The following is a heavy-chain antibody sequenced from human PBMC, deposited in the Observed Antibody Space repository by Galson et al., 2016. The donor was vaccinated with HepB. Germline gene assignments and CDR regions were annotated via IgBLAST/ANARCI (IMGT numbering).Heavy chain of an antibody. D-gene: IGHD3-16*01. CDR2: TYYGEDN. CDR1: GASLGVSAYH. CDR3: GTYLVGRGGTGY. Sequence: SETLSLTCTVSGASLGVSAYHWAWIRQPAGKGLEWMAHTYYGEDNRYNTSLKGRVTMSIDASTNEMSLTLRSVTAADSAVYYCGTYLVGRGGTGYWGQGTPVTVSS. J-gene: IGHJ4*02. V-gene: IGHV4-61*08.